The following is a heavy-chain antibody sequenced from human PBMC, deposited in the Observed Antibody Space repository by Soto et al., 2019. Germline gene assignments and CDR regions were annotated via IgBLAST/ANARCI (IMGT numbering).Heavy chain of an antibody. CDR3: ARVSKQQLVRGGYYYGMDV. J-gene: IGHJ6*02. D-gene: IGHD6-13*01. CDR2: ISGSGGST. Sequence: LRLSCAASGFNFRSYAMSWVRQAPAKGLEWVSAISGSGGSTYYADSVKGRFTISRDNSKNTLYLQMNSLRSEDTAVYYCARVSKQQLVRGGYYYGMDVWGQGTTVTVYS. V-gene: IGHV3-23*01. CDR1: GFNFRSYA.